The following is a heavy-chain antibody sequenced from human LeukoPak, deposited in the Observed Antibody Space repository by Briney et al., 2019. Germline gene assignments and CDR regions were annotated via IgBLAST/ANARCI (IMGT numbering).Heavy chain of an antibody. V-gene: IGHV4-59*01. CDR2: ISGSGST. CDR1: GGSISSYY. Sequence: SETLSLTCTVSGGSISSYYWSWIRQPPGKGLEWIGHISGSGSTNYNPSLRSRVTISVDTSKDQFSLNLNSLNAADTAVYYCARGLWSGVPGAFDIWGQGTMVIVSS. CDR3: ARGLWSGVPGAFDI. D-gene: IGHD3-10*01. J-gene: IGHJ3*02.